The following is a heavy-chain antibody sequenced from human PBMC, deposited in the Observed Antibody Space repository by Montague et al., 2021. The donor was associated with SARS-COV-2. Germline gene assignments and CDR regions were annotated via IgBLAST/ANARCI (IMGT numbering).Heavy chain of an antibody. CDR3: ARDRYSISPYLDY. J-gene: IGHJ4*02. Sequence: SLRLSCAASGFIFDNYGMSWVRRVPGKGLEWVSNINWNGDSTGYADSVKGRFTISRDNAMNSLSLQMNSLRAEDTALYYCARDRYSISPYLDYWGQGILVTVSS. CDR2: INWNGDST. V-gene: IGHV3-20*04. D-gene: IGHD6-6*01. CDR1: GFIFDNYG.